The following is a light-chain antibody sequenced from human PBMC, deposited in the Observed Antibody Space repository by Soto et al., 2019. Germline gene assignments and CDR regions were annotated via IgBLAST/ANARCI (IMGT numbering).Light chain of an antibody. Sequence: QSVLTQPPSVSGAPGQRVTISCTGSSSNIGVGHDVHWYQHLPGTAPKLLIYGNSNRPSGVPDRFSGSKSGTSASLAITGLQAEDEADYYCQSYDSSLSGSEVFGTGTKLTVL. CDR2: GNS. CDR3: QSYDSSLSGSEV. CDR1: SSNIGVGHD. V-gene: IGLV1-40*01. J-gene: IGLJ1*01.